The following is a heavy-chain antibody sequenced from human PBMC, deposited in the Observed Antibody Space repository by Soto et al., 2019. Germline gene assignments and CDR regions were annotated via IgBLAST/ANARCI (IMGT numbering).Heavy chain of an antibody. CDR1: GGSISSNY. CDR2: VYNSGST. CDR3: ARYRREAVAGYTLDN. J-gene: IGHJ4*02. Sequence: SSETLSLTCTVSGGSISSNYWTWIRQPPGKGLEWIGYVYNSGSTNYNPSLKSRVTISEDTSKSQFSLKVNSMTAADTAVYYCARYRREAVAGYTLDNWGQGILVTVSS. V-gene: IGHV4-59*01. D-gene: IGHD6-13*01.